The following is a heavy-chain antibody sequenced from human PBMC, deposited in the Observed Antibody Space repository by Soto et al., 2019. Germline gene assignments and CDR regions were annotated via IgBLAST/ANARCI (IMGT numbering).Heavy chain of an antibody. CDR2: INYSGST. CDR1: GGSLSSYY. V-gene: IGHV4-34*01. J-gene: IGHJ5*02. CDR3: ASGGQARRYDFWSGYQRMNNWFDP. Sequence: TSETLSLPCTVSGGSLSSYYWSWFRQPPGKGLEWIGEINYSGSTNYNPSLKSRVTISVDTSKNQFSLKLSSVTAADTAVYYCASGGQARRYDFWSGYQRMNNWFDPWGQGTLVTVSS. D-gene: IGHD3-3*01.